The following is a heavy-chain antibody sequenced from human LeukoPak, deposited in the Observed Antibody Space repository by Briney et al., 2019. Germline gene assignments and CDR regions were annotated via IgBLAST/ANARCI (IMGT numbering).Heavy chain of an antibody. D-gene: IGHD6-6*01. Sequence: ASVTVSCTVSGYTLTELSMHWVRPAPGKGLEWMGGFDPEDGETIYAQKFQGRVTMTEDTSTDTAYMELSSLRSEDTAVYYCASLIAARLSLGFRYWGQGTLVTVSS. CDR1: GYTLTELS. J-gene: IGHJ4*02. V-gene: IGHV1-24*01. CDR2: FDPEDGET. CDR3: ASLIAARLSLGFRY.